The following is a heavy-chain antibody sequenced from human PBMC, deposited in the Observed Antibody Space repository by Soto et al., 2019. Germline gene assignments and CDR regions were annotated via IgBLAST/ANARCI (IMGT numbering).Heavy chain of an antibody. J-gene: IGHJ6*02. CDR1: GFTFSSYG. CDR3: ARGAVGAMDV. Sequence: GGSLRLSCAASGFTFSSYGMHWVRQAPGKGLEWVAVISYDGSNKYYADSVKGRFIISRDNSKNTLYLQMNSLRAEDTAVYYCARGAVGAMDVWGQGTTVTVSS. D-gene: IGHD3-16*01. V-gene: IGHV3-30*03. CDR2: ISYDGSNK.